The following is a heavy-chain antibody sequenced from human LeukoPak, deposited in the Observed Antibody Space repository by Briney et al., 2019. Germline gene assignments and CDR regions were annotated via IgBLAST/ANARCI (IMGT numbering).Heavy chain of an antibody. CDR1: GFTFSDYY. Sequence: GGSLRLSCAASGFTFSDYYMSWIRQAPGKGLEWVSYISRSGSTIYYADSVKGRFTISRDNAKNSLYLQMNSLRAEDTAVYYCARDLYYYDSSGYYWGQGTLVTVSS. CDR2: ISRSGSTI. V-gene: IGHV3-11*01. CDR3: ARDLYYYDSSGYY. J-gene: IGHJ4*02. D-gene: IGHD3-22*01.